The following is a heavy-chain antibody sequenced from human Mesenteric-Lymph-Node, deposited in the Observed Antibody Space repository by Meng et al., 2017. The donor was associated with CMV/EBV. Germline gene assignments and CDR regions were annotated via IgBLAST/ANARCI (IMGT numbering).Heavy chain of an antibody. D-gene: IGHD6-19*01. J-gene: IGHJ4*02. CDR2: INPGDSDA. V-gene: IGHV5-51*01. Sequence: GGSLRLSCTASGYRFTNYWIGWVRQMPGKGLEWMGIINPGDSDARYSPSFQGQVTISADKSIITAYLQWSSLKASDTAMYYCARLGGGIALSGIDYWGQGTLVTVSS. CDR1: GYRFTNYW. CDR3: ARLGGGIALSGIDY.